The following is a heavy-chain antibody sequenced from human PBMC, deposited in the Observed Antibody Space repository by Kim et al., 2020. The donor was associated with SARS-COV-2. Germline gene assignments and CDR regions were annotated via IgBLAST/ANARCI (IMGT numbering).Heavy chain of an antibody. V-gene: IGHV3-23*01. J-gene: IGHJ4*02. CDR3: AKDVLYVPGRGYFDS. Sequence: DSVRGRLPISRENSKNTLYLQMDSLRVDDTAIYYCAKDVLYVPGRGYFDSWGQGVLVTVSS. D-gene: IGHD3-10*01.